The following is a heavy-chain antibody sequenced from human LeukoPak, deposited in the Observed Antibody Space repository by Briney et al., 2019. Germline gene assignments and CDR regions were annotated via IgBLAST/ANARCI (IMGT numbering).Heavy chain of an antibody. V-gene: IGHV3-23*01. CDR1: GFTFSGYA. CDR2: ISGSGGST. J-gene: IGHJ4*02. CDR3: AKGRVRTTTVTPVDY. D-gene: IGHD4-11*01. Sequence: GGSLRLSCAASGFTFSGYAMSWVRQAPGKGLEWVSAISGSGGSTYYADSVKGRFTISRDNSKNTLYLQMNSLRAEDTAVYYCAKGRVRTTTVTPVDYWGQGTLVTVSS.